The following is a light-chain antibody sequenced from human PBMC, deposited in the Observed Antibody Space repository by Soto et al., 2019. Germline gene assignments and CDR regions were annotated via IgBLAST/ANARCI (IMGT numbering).Light chain of an antibody. V-gene: IGKV1D-12*01. Sequence: DIQMTQSPSSVSASVGARVTITCRASQGVSASLAWYQQKAGRAPKLLIYAAATLQTGVPSRFSGSYSGTDFTLTVTSLQPEDGATYYCQQTDTYPYTFGQGTNLEGK. CDR1: QGVSAS. CDR2: AAA. CDR3: QQTDTYPYT. J-gene: IGKJ2*01.